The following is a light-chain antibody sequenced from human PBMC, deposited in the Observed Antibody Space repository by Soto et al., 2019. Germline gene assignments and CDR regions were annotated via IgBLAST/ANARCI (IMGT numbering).Light chain of an antibody. CDR2: DAS. V-gene: IGKV3-11*01. J-gene: IGKJ4*01. CDR3: QQRSNWPPLT. Sequence: EIVLTQSPATLSLSPGERATLSCRASQSVSRYLAWYQQKPGQAPRLLIYDASNRAPGIPDRFSGSGSGTDFTLTISSLEPEDFAVYYCQQRSNWPPLTFGGGTKVEIK. CDR1: QSVSRY.